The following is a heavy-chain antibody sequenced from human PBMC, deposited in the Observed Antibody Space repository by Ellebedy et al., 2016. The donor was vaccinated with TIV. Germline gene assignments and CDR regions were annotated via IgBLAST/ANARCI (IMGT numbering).Heavy chain of an antibody. D-gene: IGHD1-26*01. J-gene: IGHJ6*02. CDR1: GYSFPIYW. Sequence: PGGSLRLSCKTSGYSFPIYWIGWVRQMPGKGLEWMAIIYPGDSDTRYNPSFQGQVTISADKSINTAYLHWSSLKASDSAIYFCASSAFQYYFGMDVWGQGTTVSVSS. V-gene: IGHV5-51*01. CDR3: ASSAFQYYFGMDV. CDR2: IYPGDSDT.